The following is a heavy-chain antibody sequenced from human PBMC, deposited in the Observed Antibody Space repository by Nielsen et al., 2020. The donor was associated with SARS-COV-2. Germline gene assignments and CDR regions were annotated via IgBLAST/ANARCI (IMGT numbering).Heavy chain of an antibody. CDR1: GGSISSYY. Sequence: GSLRLSCTVSGGSISSYYWSWIRQPPGKGLEWIGSIYHSGSTYYNPSLKSRVTISVDTSKNQFSLTLSSVTAADTAVYYCARERFEAAGYSSSWHFDYWGQGTLVTVSS. CDR3: ARERFEAAGYSSSWHFDY. CDR2: IYHSGST. V-gene: IGHV4-59*01. D-gene: IGHD6-19*01. J-gene: IGHJ4*02.